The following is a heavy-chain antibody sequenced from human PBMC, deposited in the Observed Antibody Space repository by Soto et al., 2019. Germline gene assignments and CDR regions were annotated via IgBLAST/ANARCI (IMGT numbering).Heavy chain of an antibody. J-gene: IGHJ4*02. V-gene: IGHV4-4*02. CDR1: GGSISSSHW. Sequence: QVQLQESGPGLVKPSGTLSLSCAVSGGSISSSHWWTWVRQPPGKGLEWIGEIYHSGSTNYNPSLKGRSTSSGGTSRDPFSLNLSSWPPPDTAVYSLGRSGGGEDYWGQGILVTVSS. CDR2: IYHSGST. CDR3: GRSGGGEDY. D-gene: IGHD3-16*01.